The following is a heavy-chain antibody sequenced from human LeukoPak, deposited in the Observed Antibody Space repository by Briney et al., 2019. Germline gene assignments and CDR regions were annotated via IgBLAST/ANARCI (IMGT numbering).Heavy chain of an antibody. J-gene: IGHJ4*02. CDR2: ISYDGSNK. CDR3: AKTGNYNWNGFDY. Sequence: GVSLRLSCAASRFTFSNYGMHWVRQAPGKGLEWVAIISYDGSNKYYADSVKGRFTISRDNYKNTLYLQMNSLRVEDSAVYYCAKTGNYNWNGFDYWGQGTLVTVSS. CDR1: RFTFSNYG. V-gene: IGHV3-30*18. D-gene: IGHD1-20*01.